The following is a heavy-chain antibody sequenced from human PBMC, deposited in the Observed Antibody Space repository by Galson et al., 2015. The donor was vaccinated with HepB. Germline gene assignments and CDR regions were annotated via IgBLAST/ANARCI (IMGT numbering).Heavy chain of an antibody. Sequence: TLSLTCTVSGDSIRSNDYYWSWIRQPPGKGLEWIGFIFYSGYTSYSPSLQSRLTISIDTSKNQFSLELRSLTAADTALYYCAREGFASSSNGYFESWGQGTLVTVSS. V-gene: IGHV4-30-4*01. D-gene: IGHD6-6*01. CDR3: AREGFASSSNGYFES. CDR2: IFYSGYT. CDR1: GDSIRSNDYY. J-gene: IGHJ4*02.